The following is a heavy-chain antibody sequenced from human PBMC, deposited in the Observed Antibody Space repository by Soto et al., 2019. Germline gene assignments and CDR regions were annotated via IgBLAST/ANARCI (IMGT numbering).Heavy chain of an antibody. V-gene: IGHV3-66*01. CDR1: GFTVSSNY. J-gene: IGHJ2*01. CDR2: IYSGGST. D-gene: IGHD5-12*01. CDR3: ARDVEYIAYDGWGTRWQHWYFDL. Sequence: EVQLVESGGGLVQPGGSLRLSCAASGFTVSSNYMRWVRQAPGKGLEWVSVIYSGGSTYYEAAVKGRFTISRDNYKNTLYLHMNSLRAEDTAVYYCARDVEYIAYDGWGTRWQHWYFDLLGRGTLVNVSS.